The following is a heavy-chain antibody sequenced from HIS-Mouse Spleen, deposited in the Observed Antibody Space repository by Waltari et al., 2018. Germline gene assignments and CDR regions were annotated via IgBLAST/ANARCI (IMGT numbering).Heavy chain of an antibody. CDR3: ARDFHDFWSGYYGGDKKHDAFDI. V-gene: IGHV4-4*07. CDR2: IYTSGST. D-gene: IGHD3-3*01. Sequence: QVQLQESGPGLVKPSETLSRTCTVPGGPITSSCGLWLRQRAGRGRQCLGRIYTSGSTNYNPSLKSRVTMSVDTSKNQFSLKLSSVTAADTAVYYCARDFHDFWSGYYGGDKKHDAFDIWGQGTMVTVSS. J-gene: IGHJ3*02. CDR1: GGPITSSC.